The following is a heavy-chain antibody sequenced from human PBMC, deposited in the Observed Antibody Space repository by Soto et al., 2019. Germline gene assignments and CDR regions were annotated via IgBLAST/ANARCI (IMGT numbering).Heavy chain of an antibody. CDR1: GGAITAYY. CDR2: VYSTGST. J-gene: IGHJ5*02. CDR3: ARDEYYDSNNWFDH. Sequence: PETLSLTCTVSGGAITAYYWSWIRQPVGEGLQWIGRVYSTGSTNYNPSLRSRVTMSVDTSQNQFFLRLSSVTAADTAVYYCARDEYYDSNNWFDHWGQGILVTVSS. V-gene: IGHV4-4*07. D-gene: IGHD3-22*01.